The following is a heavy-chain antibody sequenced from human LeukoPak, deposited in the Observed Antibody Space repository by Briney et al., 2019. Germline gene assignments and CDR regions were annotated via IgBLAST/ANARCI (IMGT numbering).Heavy chain of an antibody. CDR1: GGSISSGGYY. CDR3: ARWYQLLPGP. J-gene: IGHJ5*02. Sequence: SETLSLTCTVSGGSISSGGYYWSWIRQHPGKGLEWIGYIYYSGSTYYNPSLKSRVTISVDTSKNQFSLKLSSVTAADTAVYYCARWYQLLPGPWGQGTLVTVSS. CDR2: IYYSGST. V-gene: IGHV4-31*03. D-gene: IGHD2-2*01.